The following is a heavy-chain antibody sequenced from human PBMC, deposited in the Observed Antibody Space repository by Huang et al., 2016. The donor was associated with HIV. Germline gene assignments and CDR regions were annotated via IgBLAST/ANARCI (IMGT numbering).Heavy chain of an antibody. D-gene: IGHD5-18*01. J-gene: IGHJ6*03. CDR1: GYTFSSFG. CDR2: ISGYNGNT. V-gene: IGHV1-18*01. Sequence: QVQLVQSGAEVKKPGASVKVSCKASGYTFSSFGISWVRQAPGQWLEWGGWISGYNGNTKVAQKFQGRLTMTTDTSTSTAYMELRSLRSDDTAVYYCARGGGIQLWLLGYYYMDVWGNGTTVTVSS. CDR3: ARGGGIQLWLLGYYYMDV.